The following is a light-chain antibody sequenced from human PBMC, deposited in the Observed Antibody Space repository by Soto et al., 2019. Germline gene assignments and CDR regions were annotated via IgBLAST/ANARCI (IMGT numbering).Light chain of an antibody. J-gene: IGLJ2*01. V-gene: IGLV2-14*01. CDR2: DVS. CDR3: SSYTSSSTLWVV. Sequence: QSALTQPASVSGSPGQSITISCTGTSSDVGGYNYVSWYQQHPCKSPKLMIYDVSNRPSGVSNRFSGSKSGNTASLTISGLQAEDEADYYCSSYTSSSTLWVVFGGGTKLTVL. CDR1: SSDVGGYNY.